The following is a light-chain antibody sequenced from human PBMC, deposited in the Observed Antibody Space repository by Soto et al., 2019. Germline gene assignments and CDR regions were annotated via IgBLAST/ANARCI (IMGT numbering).Light chain of an antibody. J-gene: IGKJ1*01. CDR3: QQYNNWPQT. CDR2: GAS. Sequence: EAVLTQSPATLSVSPWERATLSCRASQSVATNLAWYQQRPGQAPRLLIYGASKRAVGLPARFSGSGSGTEFTLTITSLQSEDFAVYYCQQYNNWPQTFGQGTKVDIK. CDR1: QSVATN. V-gene: IGKV3-15*01.